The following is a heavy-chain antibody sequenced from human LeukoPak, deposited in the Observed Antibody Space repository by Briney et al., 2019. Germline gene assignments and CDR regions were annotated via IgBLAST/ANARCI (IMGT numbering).Heavy chain of an antibody. CDR1: GFPFNDYG. D-gene: IGHD2-2*01. Sequence: GRSLRLSCATSGFPFNDYGFHWVRQAPGEGLEWVAVIWYDGSNKDYGDSVKGRFAISRDDSKSMVYLQMNSLRAEDTAMYYCATTCRGRGSTSCFSDFDYWGPGTLVTVSS. CDR2: IWYDGSNK. CDR3: ATTCRGRGSTSCFSDFDY. V-gene: IGHV3-33*01. J-gene: IGHJ4*02.